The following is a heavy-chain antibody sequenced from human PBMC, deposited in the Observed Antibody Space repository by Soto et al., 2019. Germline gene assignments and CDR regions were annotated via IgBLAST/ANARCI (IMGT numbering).Heavy chain of an antibody. CDR1: GGTFSSYT. J-gene: IGHJ4*02. CDR3: ARDGTLYDSRAYYYLY. V-gene: IGHV1-69*01. D-gene: IGHD3-22*01. CDR2: ITPMFGTP. Sequence: QVQLVQSGAEVKKPGSSVKVSCKASGGTFSSYTITWVRQAPGQGLEWMGGITPMFGTPNYGQNFRGRVTITADESTSTSYMELYNLRSEDTAMYFCARDGTLYDSRAYYYLYWGQGTLVTVSS.